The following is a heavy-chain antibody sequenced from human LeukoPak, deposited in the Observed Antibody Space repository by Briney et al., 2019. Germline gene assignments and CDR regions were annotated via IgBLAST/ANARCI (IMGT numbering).Heavy chain of an antibody. CDR2: INPNSGGT. D-gene: IGHD3-10*01. J-gene: IGHJ4*02. V-gene: IGHV1-2*02. CDR3: ARDQDGSGSYYPFDY. Sequence: ASVKVSCKASGYTFTGYYMHWVRQAPGQGLEWMGWINPNSGGTNYAQKFQGRVTMTRDTSISTAYMELSRLRSDDTAVYYCARDQDGSGSYYPFDYWGQGTLVTVCS. CDR1: GYTFTGYY.